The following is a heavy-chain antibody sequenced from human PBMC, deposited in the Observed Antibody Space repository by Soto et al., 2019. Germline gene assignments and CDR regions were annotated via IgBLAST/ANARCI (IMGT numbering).Heavy chain of an antibody. J-gene: IGHJ4*02. CDR2: IYSGGNT. D-gene: IGHD1-1*01. CDR3: ARGPGLGHPEQRVIGY. V-gene: IGHV3-53*01. CDR1: GFSVSTNY. Sequence: EVQLVESGGGLIQPGGSLRLSCAASGFSVSTNYMSWVRQAPGKRLEWVSVIYSGGNTYSADSVKGRLTVSRDISKNTLFLQMNSLRAEDTAIYYCARGPGLGHPEQRVIGYWGQGTLVTVSS.